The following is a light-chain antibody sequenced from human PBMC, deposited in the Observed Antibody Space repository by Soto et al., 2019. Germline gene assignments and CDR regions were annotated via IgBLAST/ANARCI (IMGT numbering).Light chain of an antibody. CDR2: EVT. CDR1: ISYVGGHGY. V-gene: IGLV2-14*01. Sequence: QSVLTQPASVSGSPGQSITISCTRTISYVGGHGYVSWYQQHPGKAPKLMLYEVTYRPSGVSDRFSGSKSGNTASLPISGLQAAHEADYYCFSFTSHSSHYVFGPGTNLTVL. J-gene: IGLJ1*01. CDR3: FSFTSHSSHYV.